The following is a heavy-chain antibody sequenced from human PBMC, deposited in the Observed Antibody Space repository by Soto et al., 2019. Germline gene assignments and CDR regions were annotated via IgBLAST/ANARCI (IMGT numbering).Heavy chain of an antibody. CDR2: INHSGST. Sequence: QVQLQQWGAGLLKPSETLSLTCAVYGGSFSGYYWSWIRQPPGKGLEWIGEINHSGSTNYNPSLYTTVTLPGDRSRDQFSLQLSSASAAAGAVYYCARAVGDYVWGSYRVHFAYWGEGTLVSVSS. CDR1: GGSFSGYY. V-gene: IGHV4-34*01. D-gene: IGHD3-16*02. J-gene: IGHJ4*02. CDR3: ARAVGDYVWGSYRVHFAY.